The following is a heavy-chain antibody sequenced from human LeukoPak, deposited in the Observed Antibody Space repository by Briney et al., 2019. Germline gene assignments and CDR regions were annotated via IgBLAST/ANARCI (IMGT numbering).Heavy chain of an antibody. D-gene: IGHD4-17*01. CDR1: GFTFSSYG. CDR3: AREGTVTTSPDY. CDR2: ISSSGSTI. Sequence: PGGSLRLSCAASGFTFSSYGMNWVRQAPGKGLEWVSYISSSGSTIYYADSVKGRFTISRDNAKNSLYLQMNSLRAEDTAVYYCAREGTVTTSPDYWGQGTLVTVSS. V-gene: IGHV3-48*03. J-gene: IGHJ4*02.